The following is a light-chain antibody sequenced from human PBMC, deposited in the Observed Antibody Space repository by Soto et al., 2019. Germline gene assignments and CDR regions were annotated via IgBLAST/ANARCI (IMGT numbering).Light chain of an antibody. V-gene: IGKV1-33*01. CDR2: DAS. CDR3: QKLNNYPLN. Sequence: DIQMTPSPSSLSASVVYRVTITFQASQDISNYLNWYQQKPGKAPKLLIYDASNLETGVPSRFSGSGSGTDFIFTISSLQPEDFATYYCQKLNNYPLNFGGGTKVDIK. CDR1: QDISNY. J-gene: IGKJ4*01.